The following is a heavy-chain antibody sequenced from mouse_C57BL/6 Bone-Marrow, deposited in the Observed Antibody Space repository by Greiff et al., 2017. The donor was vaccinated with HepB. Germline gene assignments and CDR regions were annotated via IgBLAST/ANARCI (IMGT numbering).Heavy chain of an antibody. CDR3: ARGYTFYFDY. V-gene: IGHV5-17*01. D-gene: IGHD5-1-1*01. CDR1: GFTFSDYG. CDR2: ISSGSCTI. Sequence: EVKLMESGGGLVKPGGSLKLSCAASGFTFSDYGMHWVRQAPEKGLEWVAYISSGSCTIYYADTVKGRFTISRDNAKNTLFLQMTSLRSEDTAMYYCARGYTFYFDYWGQGTTLTVSS. J-gene: IGHJ2*01.